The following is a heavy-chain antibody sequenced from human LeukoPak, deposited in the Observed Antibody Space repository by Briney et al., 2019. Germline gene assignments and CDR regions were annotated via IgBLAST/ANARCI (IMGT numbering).Heavy chain of an antibody. D-gene: IGHD6-13*01. Sequence: GGSLSLSWPASGFIFSSYAMNWVRQAPGKGLEWVSGISGSGDATFYADPVKGRFTISRDNSKNTLYLQMNSLRGDDTAVYYCAKYVTPPGTYYYGLDVWGQGTTVTVSS. J-gene: IGHJ6*02. CDR1: GFIFSSYA. CDR2: ISGSGDAT. CDR3: AKYVTPPGTYYYGLDV. V-gene: IGHV3-23*01.